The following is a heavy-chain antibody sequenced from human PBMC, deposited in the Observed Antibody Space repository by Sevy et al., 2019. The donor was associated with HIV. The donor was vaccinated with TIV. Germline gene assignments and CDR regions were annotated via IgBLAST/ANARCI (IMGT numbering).Heavy chain of an antibody. J-gene: IGHJ4*02. Sequence: GGSLRLSCTASGFTFGDYTMNWVRQAPGKGLEWVAFLKNKASGGTVDHAASVKVRFTISRDDSKSIVYLQMNDLKTEDTAVYYCTRWKGLQSIFDFWGQGVLVTVSS. D-gene: IGHD2-21*01. V-gene: IGHV3-49*04. CDR1: GFTFGDYT. CDR2: LKNKASGGTV. CDR3: TRWKGLQSIFDF.